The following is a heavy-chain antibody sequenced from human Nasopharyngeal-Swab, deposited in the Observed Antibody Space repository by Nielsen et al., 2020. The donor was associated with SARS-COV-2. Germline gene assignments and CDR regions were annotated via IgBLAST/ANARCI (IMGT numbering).Heavy chain of an antibody. CDR2: ISAYNGNT. Sequence: GESLKISCKASGYTFTSYGISWVRQAPGQGLEWMGWISAYNGNTNYAQKLQGRVTMTTDTSTSTAYMELRSLRSDDTAVYYCARQGLGISQLGDWGQGTLVTVSS. D-gene: IGHD2/OR15-2a*01. CDR1: GYTFTSYG. J-gene: IGHJ4*02. CDR3: ARQGLGISQLGD. V-gene: IGHV1-18*01.